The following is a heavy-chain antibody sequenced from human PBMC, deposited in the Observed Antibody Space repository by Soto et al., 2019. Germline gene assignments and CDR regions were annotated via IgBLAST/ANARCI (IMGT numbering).Heavy chain of an antibody. V-gene: IGHV1-69*10. D-gene: IGHD6-13*01. J-gene: IGHJ4*02. CDR3: ARDVTWQQLVY. CDR2: IIPIFGIA. Sequence: ASVKVSCKASGGTFSSYAISWVRQAPGQGLEWMGGIIPIFGIANYAQKFQGRVTITADKSTSTAYMELSSLRSEDTAVYYCARDVTWQQLVYWGQGTLVTVSS. CDR1: GGTFSSYA.